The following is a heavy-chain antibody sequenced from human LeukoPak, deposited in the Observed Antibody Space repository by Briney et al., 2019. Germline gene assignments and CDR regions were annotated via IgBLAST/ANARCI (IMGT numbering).Heavy chain of an antibody. V-gene: IGHV4-4*07. CDR1: GGSLSGYF. D-gene: IGHD2-15*01. CDR3: AGAPSGCGGTCPSDH. J-gene: IGHJ4*02. CDR2: ILDNGDS. Sequence: SESLSLTCTVSGGSLSGYFWSWIRQPAGEGREWIGRILDNGDSNHNPSLTRRVTMALDTSKDQGSLWLDSVTAADTAVDFFAGAPSGCGGTCPSDHCGPATLATASS.